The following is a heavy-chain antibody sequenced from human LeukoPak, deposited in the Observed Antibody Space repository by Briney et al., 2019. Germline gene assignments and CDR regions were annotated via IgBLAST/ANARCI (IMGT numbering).Heavy chain of an antibody. CDR2: FDPEDGET. CDR3: ATRPGRIQLWDGDAFDI. V-gene: IGHV1-24*01. J-gene: IGHJ3*02. Sequence: ASVKVSCKVSGYTLTELSMHWVRQAPGKGLEWMGGFDPEDGETIYAQKFQGRVTMTEDTSTDTAYMELSSLRSEDTAVYYCATRPGRIQLWDGDAFDIWGQGTMVTVSS. CDR1: GYTLTELS. D-gene: IGHD5-18*01.